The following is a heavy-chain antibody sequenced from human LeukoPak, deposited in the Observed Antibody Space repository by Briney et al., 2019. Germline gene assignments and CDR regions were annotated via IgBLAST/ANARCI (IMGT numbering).Heavy chain of an antibody. CDR1: GFSFSRYW. Sequence: PGGPLRLSCAASGFSFSRYWMTWVRQAPGKGLEWVANIKEDGTKTYYVDSVKGRFTVSRDNAQNSLYLQMNSLTPEDTAVYFCARGEAFCDYWGQGALVTVSS. V-gene: IGHV3-7*05. CDR2: IKEDGTKT. CDR3: ARGEAFCDY. J-gene: IGHJ4*02.